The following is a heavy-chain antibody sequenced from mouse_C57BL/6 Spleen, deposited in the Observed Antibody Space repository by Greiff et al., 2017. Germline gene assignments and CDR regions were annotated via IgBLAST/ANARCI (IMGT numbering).Heavy chain of an antibody. CDR2: INPSSGYT. J-gene: IGHJ4*01. D-gene: IGHD2-4*01. CDR3: ARSYDYDGGDY. CDR1: GYTFTSYT. V-gene: IGHV1-4*01. Sequence: QVQLQQSGAELARPGASVKMSCKASGYTFTSYTMHWVKQRPGRGLEWIGYINPSSGYTKYNQKFKDKATLTADKSSSTAYMQLSSLTSEDAAVYACARSYDYDGGDYWGQGTSVTVSS.